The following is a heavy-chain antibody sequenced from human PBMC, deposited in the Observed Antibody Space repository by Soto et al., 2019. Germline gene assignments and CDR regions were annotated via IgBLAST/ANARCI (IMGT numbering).Heavy chain of an antibody. CDR1: GFTFGDYA. CDR2: VRRKAYGGTT. Sequence: SGGSLRLSCTTSGFTFGDYAMSWFRQAPGKGLEWVGVVRRKAYGGTTDYAASVKGRFDISRNDSKSIAYLQMNSVTTEDTAVYFCARYTYTSRYAYYGMDVWGHGTTVTVSS. D-gene: IGHD2-2*01. J-gene: IGHJ6*02. V-gene: IGHV3-49*03. CDR3: ARYTYTSRYAYYGMDV.